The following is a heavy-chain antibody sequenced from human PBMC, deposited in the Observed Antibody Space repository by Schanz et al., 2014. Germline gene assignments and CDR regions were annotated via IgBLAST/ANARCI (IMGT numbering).Heavy chain of an antibody. J-gene: IGHJ4*02. Sequence: QVQLVESGGSVVQLGRSLRLSCAGSGFSFSDYGMHWVRQAPGRGLEWVAVISYHGSEKYYADSVKGRFTISRDNSKNTLYLQMNSLRTEDTAVYFCAKSYDTSGYSGFDYWGQGTLVTVSS. D-gene: IGHD3-22*01. CDR1: GFSFSDYG. CDR3: AKSYDTSGYSGFDY. CDR2: ISYHGSEK. V-gene: IGHV3-30*18.